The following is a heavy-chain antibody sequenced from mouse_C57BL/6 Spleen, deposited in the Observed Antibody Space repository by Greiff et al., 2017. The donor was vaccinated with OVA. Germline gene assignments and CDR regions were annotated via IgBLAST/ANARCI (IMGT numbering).Heavy chain of an antibody. J-gene: IGHJ1*03. D-gene: IGHD1-1*01. CDR2: ISSGSSTI. CDR1: GFTFSDYG. CDR3: AKNYYGSRRGYFDV. V-gene: IGHV5-17*01. Sequence: EVMLVESGGGLVKPGGSLKLSCAASGFTFSDYGMHWVRQAPEKGLEWVAYISSGSSTIYYADTVKGRFTISRDNAKNTLFLQMTSLRSEDTAMYYCAKNYYGSRRGYFDVWGTGTTVTVSS.